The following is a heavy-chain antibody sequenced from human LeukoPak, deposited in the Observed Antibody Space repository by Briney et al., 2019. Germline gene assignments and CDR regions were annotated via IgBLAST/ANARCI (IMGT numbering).Heavy chain of an antibody. V-gene: IGHV3-30*04. CDR2: ISYDGSNK. Sequence: PGRSLRLSCAASGFTFSSYAMHWVRQAPGKGLEWVAVISYDGSNKYYADSVKGRFTISRDNSKNTLYLQMNSLRAEDTAVYYCAKDRWRAVAGYFDYWGQGTLVTVSS. D-gene: IGHD6-19*01. CDR3: AKDRWRAVAGYFDY. CDR1: GFTFSSYA. J-gene: IGHJ4*02.